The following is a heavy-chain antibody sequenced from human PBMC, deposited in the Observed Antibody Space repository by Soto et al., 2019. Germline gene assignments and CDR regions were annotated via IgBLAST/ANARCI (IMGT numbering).Heavy chain of an antibody. J-gene: IGHJ5*02. CDR2: ISAYNGNT. V-gene: IGHV1-18*01. CDR3: ARAGYCSGGSCYSLFFDP. CDR1: GYTFTSYG. D-gene: IGHD2-15*01. Sequence: QVQLVQSGAEVKKPGASVKVSCKASGYTFTSYGISWVRQAPGQGLEWMGWISAYNGNTNYAQKLQGRVTMTTDTATSTAYMELRSLRADDTAVYYCARAGYCSGGSCYSLFFDPWGQGTLVTVSS.